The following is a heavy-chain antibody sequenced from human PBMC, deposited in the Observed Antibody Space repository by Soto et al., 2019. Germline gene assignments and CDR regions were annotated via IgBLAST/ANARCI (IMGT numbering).Heavy chain of an antibody. J-gene: IGHJ4*01. CDR1: GFTFSIYA. Sequence: EVQLLESGGVLVQPGVSLRLSCAASGFTFSIYAMSLVRQAPWKGLEWVSVISGVDGSTYYTESVKGRFTISRDNSKRTLSLQMNSLRADDTAVYYCAKGDCGYHSFPDHWGHGTLVTVSS. CDR3: AKGDCGYHSFPDH. CDR2: ISGVDGST. D-gene: IGHD2-21*02. V-gene: IGHV3-23*01.